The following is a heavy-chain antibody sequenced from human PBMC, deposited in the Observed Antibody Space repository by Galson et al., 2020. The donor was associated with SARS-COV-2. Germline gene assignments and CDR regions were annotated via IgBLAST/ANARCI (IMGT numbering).Heavy chain of an antibody. D-gene: IGHD3-10*01. CDR1: GFTFGDYA. V-gene: IGHV3-49*03. CDR3: TRDQGITMVRGVMHYYYYGMDV. J-gene: IGHJ6*02. CDR2: IRSKAYGGTT. Sequence: GGSLRLSCTASGFTFGDYAMSWFRQAPGKGLEWVGFIRSKAYGGTTEYAASVKGRFTISRDDSKSIAYLQMNSLKTEDTAVYYCTRDQGITMVRGVMHYYYYGMDVWGQGTTVTVSS.